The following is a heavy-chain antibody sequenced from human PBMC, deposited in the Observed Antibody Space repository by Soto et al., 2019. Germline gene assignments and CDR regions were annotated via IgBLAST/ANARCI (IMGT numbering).Heavy chain of an antibody. J-gene: IGHJ6*02. V-gene: IGHV5-51*01. Sequence: GESLKISCQGSGYIFSTYCIGWVRQMPGKGLEWMGIIYPSDSDTRYSPSFQGQVMISVDKSISTAYLQWSSLKASDTATYYCARSQTSSYSYGLDVWGQGTKVTVSS. CDR2: IYPSDSDT. D-gene: IGHD2-21*01. CDR3: ARSQTSSYSYGLDV. CDR1: GYIFSTYC.